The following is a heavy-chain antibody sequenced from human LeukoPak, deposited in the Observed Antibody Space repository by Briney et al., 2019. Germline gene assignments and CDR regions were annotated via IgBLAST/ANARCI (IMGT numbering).Heavy chain of an antibody. CDR3: ARPHNSGWEFDP. V-gene: IGHV1-3*01. J-gene: IGHJ5*02. CDR2: INAGNGNT. D-gene: IGHD5-12*01. CDR1: GYTFTSYA. Sequence: ASVKVSCKASGYTFTSYAMHWVRQAPGQRLEWMGWINAGNGNTKYSQKFQGRVTITRDTSASTAYVELSSLRSEDTAVYYCARPHNSGWEFDPWGQGTLVTVSS.